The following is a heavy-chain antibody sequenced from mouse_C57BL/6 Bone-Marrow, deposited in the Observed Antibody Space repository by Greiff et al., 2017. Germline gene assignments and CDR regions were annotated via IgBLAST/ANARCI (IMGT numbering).Heavy chain of an antibody. CDR2: IDPSDSYT. D-gene: IGHD2-4*01. Sequence: QVHVKQPGAELVKPGASVKLSCKASGYTFTSYWMQWVKQRPGQGLEWIGEIDPSDSYTNYNQKFKGKATLTVDTSSSTAYMQLSSLTSEDSAVYYCAKSRGLRREQRYFDSGGPAATLPVS. CDR3: AKSRGLRREQRYFDS. CDR1: GYTFTSYW. J-gene: IGHJ2*01. V-gene: IGHV1-50*01.